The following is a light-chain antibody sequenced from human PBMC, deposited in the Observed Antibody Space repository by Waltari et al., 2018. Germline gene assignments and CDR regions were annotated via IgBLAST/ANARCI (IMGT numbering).Light chain of an antibody. Sequence: SYALTQPPSVSVAPGTTARITCGGDNIGSYSVHWYQQKPGQAPVLVIFYDSYRPSGIPERFSASNSGNTATLTSSSVEAGDEAKYYCHVWHPDMDPGVFGPGTEVSV. J-gene: IGLJ1*01. CDR3: HVWHPDMDPGV. CDR2: YDS. V-gene: IGLV3-21*04. CDR1: NIGSYS.